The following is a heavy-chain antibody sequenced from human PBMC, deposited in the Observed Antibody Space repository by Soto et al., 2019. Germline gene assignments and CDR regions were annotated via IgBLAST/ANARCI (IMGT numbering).Heavy chain of an antibody. CDR1: GYSFTSYA. V-gene: IGHV1-3*01. D-gene: IGHD3-3*01. CDR3: AFTSYYDFWSGTPQDYYYYGMDV. CDR2: INAGNGNT. J-gene: IGHJ6*02. Sequence: SVKVSCKASGYSFTSYAMHWVRQAPGQRLEWMGWINAGNGNTKYSQKFQGRVTITRDTSASTAYMELSSLRSEDTAVYYCAFTSYYDFWSGTPQDYYYYGMDVWGQGTTVTVSS.